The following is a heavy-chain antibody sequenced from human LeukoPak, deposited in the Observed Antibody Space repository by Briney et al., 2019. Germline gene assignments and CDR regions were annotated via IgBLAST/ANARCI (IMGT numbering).Heavy chain of an antibody. D-gene: IGHD3-10*01. J-gene: IGHJ4*02. V-gene: IGHV3-13*01. CDR3: ARGGYYASGSLEY. CDR2: IATTGET. CDR1: GFTFSSYD. Sequence: GGSLRLSCAASGFTFSSYDTHWVRQGSGKGLEWVSSIATTGETFYAGSVKGRFTISRENAKNSVDLQMNNLRAGDTAVYYCARGGYYASGSLEYWGQGALVTVSS.